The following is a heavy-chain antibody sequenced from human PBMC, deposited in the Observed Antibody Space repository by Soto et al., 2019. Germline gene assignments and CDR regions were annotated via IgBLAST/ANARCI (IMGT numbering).Heavy chain of an antibody. Sequence: QLQLVESGGGVVQPGRSLRLSCAASGFTFSKYGMHWVRQSPGKGLEWVALIWSDGSNKYYADSVKGRFTVSRDNSKNTLYLQMNTLRAEDTALYYCARDYRLKVDVYMVDHWGQGTLVTVSP. J-gene: IGHJ4*02. V-gene: IGHV3-33*01. D-gene: IGHD5-12*01. CDR2: IWSDGSNK. CDR3: ARDYRLKVDVYMVDH. CDR1: GFTFSKYG.